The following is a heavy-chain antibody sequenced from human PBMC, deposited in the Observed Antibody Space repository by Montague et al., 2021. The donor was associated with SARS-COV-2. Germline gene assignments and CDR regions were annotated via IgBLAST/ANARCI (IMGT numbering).Heavy chain of an antibody. Sequence: SETRSLTCTVSGGSITSYYWTWIWKPQGKGLEWVGRIYYSGSTNYNPSLKSRVTISVDTSKNKFSLKLSSVTAAATAVYYCARTGLGAYDILTGYTVNAFDMWGQGTMVTVSS. CDR1: GGSITSYY. J-gene: IGHJ3*02. D-gene: IGHD3-9*01. V-gene: IGHV4-59*01. CDR2: IYYSGST. CDR3: ARTGLGAYDILTGYTVNAFDM.